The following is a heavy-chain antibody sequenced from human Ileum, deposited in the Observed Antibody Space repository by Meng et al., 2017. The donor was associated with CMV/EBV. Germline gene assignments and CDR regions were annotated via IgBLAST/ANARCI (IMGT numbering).Heavy chain of an antibody. CDR3: ARLDYYGSGSYLDS. V-gene: IGHV3-7*01. CDR2: ISPDGSER. CDR1: GFTFNNYW. J-gene: IGHJ4*02. Sequence: GGSLRLSCAASGFTFNNYWMNWIRQAPGKGLEWVAKISPDGSERYYVDSVKGRFTISRDNAENSLYLQMNSLRAEDTAVYYCARLDYYGSGSYLDSWGQGTLVTVSS. D-gene: IGHD3-10*01.